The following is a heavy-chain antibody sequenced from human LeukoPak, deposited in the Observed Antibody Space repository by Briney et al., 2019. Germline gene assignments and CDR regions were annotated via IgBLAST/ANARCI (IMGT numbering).Heavy chain of an antibody. CDR3: GRRFAAAGTFYYYYYMDV. Sequence: SETLSLTCAVYGGSFSGYYWSWIRQPPGKGLEWIGEINHSGSTNYNPSLKSRVTISVDTSKNQFSLKLSSVTAADTAVYYCGRRFAAAGTFYYYYYMDVWGKGTTVTISS. V-gene: IGHV4-34*01. J-gene: IGHJ6*03. D-gene: IGHD6-13*01. CDR1: GGSFSGYY. CDR2: INHSGST.